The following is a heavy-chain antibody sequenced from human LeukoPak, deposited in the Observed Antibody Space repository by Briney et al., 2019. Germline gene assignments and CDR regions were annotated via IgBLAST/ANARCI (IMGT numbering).Heavy chain of an antibody. J-gene: IGHJ5*02. D-gene: IGHD2-15*01. CDR1: GYTFTSYG. V-gene: IGHV1-18*01. Sequence: ASVKVSCKASGYTFTSYGISWVRQAPGQGLEWMGWISAYNGNTNYAQKLQGRVTMTTDTSTSTAYMELRSLRSDDTAVYYCASELGNCSGGSCYYWFDPWGQGTLVTVSS. CDR3: ASELGNCSGGSCYYWFDP. CDR2: ISAYNGNT.